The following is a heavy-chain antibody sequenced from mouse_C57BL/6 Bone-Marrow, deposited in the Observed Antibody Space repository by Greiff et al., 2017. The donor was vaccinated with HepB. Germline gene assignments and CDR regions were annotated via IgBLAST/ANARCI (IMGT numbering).Heavy chain of an antibody. CDR1: GYAFSSSW. CDR2: IYPGDGDT. J-gene: IGHJ1*03. CDR3: ARGGTTVENV. D-gene: IGHD1-1*01. Sequence: VQLQESGPELVKPGASVKISCKASGYAFSSSWMNWVKQRPGKGLEWIGRIYPGDGDTNYNGKFKGKATLTADKSSSTAYMQLSSLTSEDSAVYFCARGGTTVENVWGTGTTVTVSS. V-gene: IGHV1-82*01.